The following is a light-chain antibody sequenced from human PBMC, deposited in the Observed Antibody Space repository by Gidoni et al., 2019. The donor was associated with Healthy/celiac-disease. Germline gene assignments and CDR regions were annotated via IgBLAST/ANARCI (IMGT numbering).Light chain of an antibody. CDR1: QSVLYSSNNKNY. CDR2: WAS. J-gene: IGKJ1*01. CDR3: QQYYSTSQT. Sequence: DIVMTQSPDSLAVSLGERATINCKSSQSVLYSSNNKNYLAWYQQKPGQPPKLLIYWASTRESGVPDRFSGSGSGTDFTLTISSLQAEDVAVYYCQQYYSTSQTFXQXTKVEIK. V-gene: IGKV4-1*01.